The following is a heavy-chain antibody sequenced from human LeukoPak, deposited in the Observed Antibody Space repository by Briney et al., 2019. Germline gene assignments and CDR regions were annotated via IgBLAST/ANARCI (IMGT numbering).Heavy chain of an antibody. CDR2: ISSSTSTI. Sequence: PGGSLRLSCAASGFTFSSYSMNWARQAPGKGLEWVSYISSSTSTIHYADSVKGRFTISRDNSKNTLYLQMNSLRAEDTAVYYCAKSIAVAGPFDYWGQGTLVTVSS. CDR1: GFTFSSYS. CDR3: AKSIAVAGPFDY. J-gene: IGHJ4*02. V-gene: IGHV3-48*01. D-gene: IGHD6-19*01.